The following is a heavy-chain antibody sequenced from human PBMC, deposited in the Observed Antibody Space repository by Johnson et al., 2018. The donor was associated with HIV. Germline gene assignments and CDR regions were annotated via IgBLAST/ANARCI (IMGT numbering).Heavy chain of an antibody. CDR2: ISYDGHIK. CDR1: GFTFKNYA. Sequence: QMQLVESGGGVVQPGRSLRLSCAASGFTFKNYAMHWVRQAPGERLEWVAVISYDGHIKYYADSVKGRFTISRDNSKSTLYLQINSLRAEDAAVFYCARVGVGGYSADGAFDIWGQGTMVTVSS. D-gene: IGHD2-15*01. J-gene: IGHJ3*02. CDR3: ARVGVGGYSADGAFDI. V-gene: IGHV3-30*04.